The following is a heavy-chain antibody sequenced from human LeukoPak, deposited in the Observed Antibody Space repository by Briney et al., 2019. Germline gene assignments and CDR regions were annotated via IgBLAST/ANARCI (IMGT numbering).Heavy chain of an antibody. J-gene: IGHJ5*02. V-gene: IGHV4-39*07. Sequence: SETLSLTCTVSGGSISSSSYYWGWIRQPPGKGLEWIGSIYYSGSTYYNPSLKSRVTISVDTSKNQFSLRLTSVTAADTAVYYCARGRGSSTTSNWFDPWGQGTLVTVSS. CDR2: IYYSGST. CDR1: GGSISSSSYY. D-gene: IGHD2-2*01. CDR3: ARGRGSSTTSNWFDP.